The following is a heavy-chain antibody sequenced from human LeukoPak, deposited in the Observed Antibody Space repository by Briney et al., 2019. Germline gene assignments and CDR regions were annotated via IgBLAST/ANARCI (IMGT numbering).Heavy chain of an antibody. CDR1: GFTFDDYA. J-gene: IGHJ4*02. Sequence: GGSLRLSCAASGFTFDDYAMYWVRQAPGKGLEWVSGITWNSGRIDFADSVKGRFIISRDNAKNSLYLQMNSLRAEDTALYYCAKGRGSGWSSGIDYWGQGTLVTVSS. D-gene: IGHD6-19*01. CDR3: AKGRGSGWSSGIDY. V-gene: IGHV3-9*01. CDR2: ITWNSGRI.